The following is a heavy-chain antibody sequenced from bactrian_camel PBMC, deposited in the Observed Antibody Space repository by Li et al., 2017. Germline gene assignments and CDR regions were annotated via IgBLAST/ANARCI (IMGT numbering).Heavy chain of an antibody. V-gene: IGHV3S53*01. Sequence: RLSCAASEYNFGSYCMGWFRQGPGKERESVALIDRHGTIIYADSVKGRFTISRDNAKNTVYLQMNNLKPEDTGKYYCAADCQDCRGNYCTLRPLPVNYRGQGTQVTVS. D-gene: IGHD2*01. CDR3: AADCQDCRGNYCTLRPLPVNY. CDR1: EYNFGSYC. J-gene: IGHJ4*01. CDR2: IDRHGTI.